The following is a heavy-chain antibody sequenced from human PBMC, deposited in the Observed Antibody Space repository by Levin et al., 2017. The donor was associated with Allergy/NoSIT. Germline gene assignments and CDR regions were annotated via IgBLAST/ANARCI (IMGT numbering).Heavy chain of an antibody. Sequence: GESLKISCAASGFTFSSYGMHWVRQAPGKGLEWGAGRAEEGRKKYYADSVKGRFTISRDNSKNTLYLQMNSLRAEDTAVYYCAKDKWELGGGNWFDPWGQGTLVTVSS. V-gene: IGHV3-30*18. D-gene: IGHD1-26*01. CDR2: RAEEGRKK. CDR1: GFTFSSYG. J-gene: IGHJ5*02. CDR3: AKDKWELGGGNWFDP.